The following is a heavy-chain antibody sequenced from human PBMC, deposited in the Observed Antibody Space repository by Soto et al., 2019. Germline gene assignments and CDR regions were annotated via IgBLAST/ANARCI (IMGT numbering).Heavy chain of an antibody. CDR3: ARERVPAAKRGYYYGMDV. Sequence: GGSLRLSCAASGFTFSSYSMNWVRQAPGKGLEWVSYISSSSSTIYYADSVKGRFTISRDNAKNSLYLQMNSLRDEDTAVYYCARERVPAAKRGYYYGMDVWGQGTTVTVSS. J-gene: IGHJ6*02. D-gene: IGHD2-2*01. CDR1: GFTFSSYS. CDR2: ISSSSSTI. V-gene: IGHV3-48*02.